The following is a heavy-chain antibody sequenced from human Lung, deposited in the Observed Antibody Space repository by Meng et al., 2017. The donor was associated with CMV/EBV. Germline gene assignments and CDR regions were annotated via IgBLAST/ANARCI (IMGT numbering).Heavy chain of an antibody. J-gene: IGHJ4*03. D-gene: IGHD6-19*01. Sequence: GASXKISCAASGFIFSSYAMSWVRQAPGKGLAWVSFIYSGDSSTSYEDSVKGRFTISRDNFKNTLYLQMNSLRAEDTAVYYCAKVRSGWYDDYWGQGTLVTVSS. V-gene: IGHV3-23*03. CDR2: IYSGDSST. CDR3: AKVRSGWYDDY. CDR1: GFIFSSYA.